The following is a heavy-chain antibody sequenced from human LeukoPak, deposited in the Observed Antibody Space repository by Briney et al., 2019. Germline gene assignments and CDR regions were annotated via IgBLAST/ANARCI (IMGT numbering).Heavy chain of an antibody. CDR1: GGSFSGYY. D-gene: IGHD3-3*01. J-gene: IGHJ5*02. V-gene: IGHV4-34*01. Sequence: SETLSLTCAVYGGSFSGYYWNWIRQPPGKGLEWIGDINHSGSTNYNPSLNSRVTISVDTSKNQFSLTLSSVTAADTAVYYCARGLFNDFWSGYYPRSKNNWFDPWGQGMLVTVSS. CDR2: INHSGST. CDR3: ARGLFNDFWSGYYPRSKNNWFDP.